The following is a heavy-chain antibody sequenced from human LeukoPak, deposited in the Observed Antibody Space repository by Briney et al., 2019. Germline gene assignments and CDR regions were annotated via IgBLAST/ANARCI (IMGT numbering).Heavy chain of an antibody. J-gene: IGHJ3*02. Sequence: GGSLRLSCAASGFTFSSYEMNWVRQAPGKGLEWVSHISSSGSTIYYADSVKGRFTISRDNAKNSLYLQMNSLRAEDTAVYYCARVQGRYDAFDIWGQGTMVTVSS. CDR3: ARVQGRYDAFDI. CDR2: ISSSGSTI. V-gene: IGHV3-48*03. CDR1: GFTFSSYE.